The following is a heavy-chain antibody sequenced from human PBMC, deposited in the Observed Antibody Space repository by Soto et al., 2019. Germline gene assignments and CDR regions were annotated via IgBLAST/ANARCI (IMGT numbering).Heavy chain of an antibody. J-gene: IGHJ5*02. D-gene: IGHD3-22*01. Sequence: QLQLQESGPGLVKPAETLSLTCTVSGGSISDDTYYWRWIRQPPGKGLEWIGSMYYSGTSSYNPSLKSRVSMSVDTSKKQLSLRLTSVTAADTAVYYCARLHCDSPNCVPLDPWGQGTLVTVSS. V-gene: IGHV4-39*01. CDR1: GGSISDDTYY. CDR3: ARLHCDSPNCVPLDP. CDR2: MYYSGTS.